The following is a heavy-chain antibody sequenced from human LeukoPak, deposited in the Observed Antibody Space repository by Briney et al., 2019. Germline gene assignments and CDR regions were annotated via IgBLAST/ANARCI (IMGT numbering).Heavy chain of an antibody. J-gene: IGHJ3*02. CDR3: VRGGVRGAFDI. Sequence: PGGSLRLSCAASGFTFSSYWMSWVRQAPGKGLEWVANIKQDGSEKYYVDSVKGRFTISRDNAKNSLYLQMNSLRAEDTAVYYCVRGGVRGAFDIWGQGTMVTVSS. V-gene: IGHV3-7*01. D-gene: IGHD3-10*01. CDR1: GFTFSSYW. CDR2: IKQDGSEK.